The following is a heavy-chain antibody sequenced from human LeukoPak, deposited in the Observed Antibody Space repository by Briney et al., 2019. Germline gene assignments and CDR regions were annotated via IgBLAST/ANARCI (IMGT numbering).Heavy chain of an antibody. CDR3: ARVETQWLVAY. J-gene: IGHJ4*02. D-gene: IGHD6-19*01. CDR1: GGSFSGYY. CDR2: INHSGST. Sequence: SETLSLTCAVYGGSFSGYYWSWIRQPPGKGLEWIGEINHSGSTNYNPSLKSRVTISVDTSKTQFSLKLSSVTAAATAVYYCARVETQWLVAYWGQGTLVTVSS. V-gene: IGHV4-34*01.